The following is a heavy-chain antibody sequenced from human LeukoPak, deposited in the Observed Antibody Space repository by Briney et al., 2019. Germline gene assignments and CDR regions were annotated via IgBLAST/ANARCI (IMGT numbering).Heavy chain of an antibody. Sequence: SVKVSCKASGGTFSSYAISWVRQAPGQGLEWMGRIIPIFGTANYAQKFQGRVTITTDESTSTAYMELSSLRSEDTAVYYCARATIAVAGSFDYWGQGTPVTVSS. D-gene: IGHD6-19*01. J-gene: IGHJ4*02. CDR3: ARATIAVAGSFDY. CDR2: IIPIFGTA. CDR1: GGTFSSYA. V-gene: IGHV1-69*05.